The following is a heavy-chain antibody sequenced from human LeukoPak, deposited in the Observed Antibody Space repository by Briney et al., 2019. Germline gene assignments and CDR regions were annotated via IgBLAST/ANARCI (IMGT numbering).Heavy chain of an antibody. CDR2: INSDGSST. J-gene: IGHJ6*02. Sequence: GGSLRLSCAASGFTFSSYWMHWVRQAPGKGLVWVSRINSDGSSTSYADSVKGRLTISRDNAKNTLYLQMNSLRAEDTALYYCARSYGTRYYYGMDVWGQGTTVTVSS. CDR3: ARSYGTRYYYGMDV. CDR1: GFTFSSYW. D-gene: IGHD3-16*01. V-gene: IGHV3-74*01.